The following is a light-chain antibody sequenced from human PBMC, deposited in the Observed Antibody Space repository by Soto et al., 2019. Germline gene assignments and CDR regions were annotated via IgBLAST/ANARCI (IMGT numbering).Light chain of an antibody. V-gene: IGKV3-20*01. CDR2: GAS. CDR1: QSVSSSY. CDR3: QQYSSSPTYT. J-gene: IGKJ2*01. Sequence: EIVLTQSPGTLSLSPGERATLSCRASQSVSSSYLAWYQQKPGQAPRLLIYGASSRTTGIPVRFSGSGSGTEFTLTISRLEPEDFAVYYCQQYSSSPTYTFGQGTKLEIK.